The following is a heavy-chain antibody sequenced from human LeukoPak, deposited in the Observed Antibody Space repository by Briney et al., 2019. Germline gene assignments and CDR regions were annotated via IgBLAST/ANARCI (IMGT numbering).Heavy chain of an antibody. CDR3: ARLVVVAATRSDY. J-gene: IGHJ4*02. CDR2: ISYSATLI. CDR1: GFTFSSYS. V-gene: IGHV3-48*04. Sequence: GGSLRLSCAASGFTFSSYSMNWVRQAPGKGLEWIAYISYSATLIYYADSVKGRFTISRDNAKNSLYLQMNSLRAEDTAVYYCARLVVVAATRSDYWGQGTLVTVSS. D-gene: IGHD2-15*01.